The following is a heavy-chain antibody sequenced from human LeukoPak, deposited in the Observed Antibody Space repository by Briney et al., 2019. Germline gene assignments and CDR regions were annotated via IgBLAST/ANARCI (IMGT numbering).Heavy chain of an antibody. J-gene: IGHJ4*02. CDR3: ARDDYGDCRFDY. Sequence: ASVKVSCKASGYTFTSYGISWVRQAPGQGLEWMGWISAYNGNTNYAQKLQGRVTMTTDTSTSTAYMELRSLRFDDTAVYYCARDDYGDCRFDYWGQGTLVTVSS. V-gene: IGHV1-18*01. CDR1: GYTFTSYG. CDR2: ISAYNGNT. D-gene: IGHD4-17*01.